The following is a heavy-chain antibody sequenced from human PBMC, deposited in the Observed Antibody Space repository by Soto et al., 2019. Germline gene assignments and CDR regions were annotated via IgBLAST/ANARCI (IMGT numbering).Heavy chain of an antibody. CDR1: GGSISSSSYY. J-gene: IGHJ6*02. Sequence: TSETLSLTCTVSGGSISSSSYYWGWIRQPPGKGLEWIGSIYYSGSTYYNPSLKSRVTISVDTSKNQFSLKLSSVTAADTAVYYCASHYGSGSYYYYYYYGMDVWGQGTTVTVSS. CDR3: ASHYGSGSYYYYYYYGMDV. CDR2: IYYSGST. V-gene: IGHV4-39*01. D-gene: IGHD3-10*01.